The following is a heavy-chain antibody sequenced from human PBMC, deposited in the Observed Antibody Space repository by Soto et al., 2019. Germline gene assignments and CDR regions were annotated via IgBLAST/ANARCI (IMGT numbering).Heavy chain of an antibody. V-gene: IGHV1-8*01. D-gene: IGHD3-9*01. CDR3: ARVRLTGYYRYGACDI. Sequence: SVRISCKASVYTWTSYSIIRARQATGKRREWMRRMNHNSGHISYGRRFHRRGTMTRNTTISTPYMGQSSRESGDRAVYYCARVRLTGYYRYGACDIWGQGTMVTVSS. CDR1: VYTWTSYS. CDR2: MNHNSGHI. J-gene: IGHJ3*02.